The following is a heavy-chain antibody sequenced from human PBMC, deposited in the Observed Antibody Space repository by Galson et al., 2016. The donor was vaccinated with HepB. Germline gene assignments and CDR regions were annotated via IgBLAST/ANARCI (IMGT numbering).Heavy chain of an antibody. Sequence: SLRLSCEASGFTFTDYAMTWVRQAPGKGLEWVALIGGSGGNAYYADSVKRRFAITRDNSRGTLFLQMGSLIAEDTAMYYCARARGFYDAFIIWGQGTMVSVSS. J-gene: IGHJ3*02. CDR2: IGGSGGNA. V-gene: IGHV3-23*01. CDR1: GFTFTDYA. CDR3: ARARGFYDAFII. D-gene: IGHD5-12*01.